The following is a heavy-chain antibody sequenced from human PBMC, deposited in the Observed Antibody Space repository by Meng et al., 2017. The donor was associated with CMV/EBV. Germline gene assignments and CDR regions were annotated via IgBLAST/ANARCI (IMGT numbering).Heavy chain of an antibody. D-gene: IGHD3-22*01. V-gene: IGHV4-59*01. CDR2: IYYTGNT. CDR3: ARAGEDYYYDNSGYPGYFDY. CDR1: RGSIRSYY. Sequence: SETLSLTCTVSRGSIRSYYWSWIRQPPGKGLEWIGYIYYTGNTNYNSSLKSRLTISLNTSKNQFSLRLSSVTAADTAVYYCARAGEDYYYDNSGYPGYFDYWGQGTLVTVSS. J-gene: IGHJ4*02.